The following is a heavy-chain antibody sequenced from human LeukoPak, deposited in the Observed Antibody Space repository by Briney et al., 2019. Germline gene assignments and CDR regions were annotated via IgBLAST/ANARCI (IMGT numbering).Heavy chain of an antibody. J-gene: IGHJ4*02. D-gene: IGHD3-3*01. CDR1: GYTFTSYG. CDR3: ARAPYRLGYDFWSAYYFDY. CDR2: ISAYNGNT. Sequence: ASVKVSCKASGYTFTSYGISWVRQAPGQGLEWMGWISAYNGNTNYAQKLQGRVTMTTDTSTSTAYMELRSLRSDDTAVYYCARAPYRLGYDFWSAYYFDYWGQGTLVTVSS. V-gene: IGHV1-18*01.